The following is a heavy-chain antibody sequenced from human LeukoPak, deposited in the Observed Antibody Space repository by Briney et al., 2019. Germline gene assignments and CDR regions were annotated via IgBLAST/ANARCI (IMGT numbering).Heavy chain of an antibody. Sequence: GESLKISCKGSGYSFTNYWIGWVRQMPGKGLECMGIIYPGDSDTRYSPSFQGQVTISADKSISTAYLQWSSLKASDTAMYHCARAGQGQMLSTWFDPWGQGTLVTVSS. J-gene: IGHJ5*02. V-gene: IGHV5-51*01. CDR1: GYSFTNYW. D-gene: IGHD3-16*02. CDR2: IYPGDSDT. CDR3: ARAGQGQMLSTWFDP.